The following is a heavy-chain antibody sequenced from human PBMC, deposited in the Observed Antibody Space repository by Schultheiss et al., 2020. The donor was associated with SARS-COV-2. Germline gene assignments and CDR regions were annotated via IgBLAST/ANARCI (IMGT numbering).Heavy chain of an antibody. V-gene: IGHV3-11*04. Sequence: GESLKISCAASGFTFSDYYMSWIRQAPGKGLEWVSYISSSGSTIYYADSVKGRFTISRDNAKNSLYLQMNSLRAEDTAVYYCAREYCSSTSCYPVYYYYYYMDVWGKGTTVTVSS. CDR3: AREYCSSTSCYPVYYYYYYMDV. CDR1: GFTFSDYY. CDR2: ISSSGSTI. J-gene: IGHJ6*03. D-gene: IGHD2-2*01.